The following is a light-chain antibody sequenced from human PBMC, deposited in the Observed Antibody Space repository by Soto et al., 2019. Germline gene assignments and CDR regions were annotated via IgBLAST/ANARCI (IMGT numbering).Light chain of an antibody. J-gene: IGKJ4*01. CDR3: QQRSNGLT. CDR2: DAS. CDR1: QSVSSY. Sequence: EIVLTQSQATLSLSPGERATLSCRASQSVSSYLAWYQQKPGQAPRLLIYDASNRATGIPARFSGSGSGTDFTLTISSLEPEDFAVYYCQQRSNGLTFGGGTKVEIK. V-gene: IGKV3-11*01.